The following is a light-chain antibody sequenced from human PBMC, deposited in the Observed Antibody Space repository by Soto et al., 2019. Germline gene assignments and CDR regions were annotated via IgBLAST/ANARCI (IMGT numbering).Light chain of an antibody. J-gene: IGKJ2*01. V-gene: IGKV3-20*01. CDR1: QSVSSAF. CDR2: AAA. Sequence: IVLTQSPGTLSLSPGERATLSCRASQSVSSAFFAWYQQKPGQPLRLLIYAAASRATGIPDRFSGSGSATEFTLTISRLEPEDFGVYYCQQYGDSPPTFRRGIKVEIK. CDR3: QQYGDSPPT.